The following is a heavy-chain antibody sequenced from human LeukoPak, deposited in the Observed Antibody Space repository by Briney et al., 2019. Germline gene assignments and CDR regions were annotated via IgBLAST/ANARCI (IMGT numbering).Heavy chain of an antibody. V-gene: IGHV3-21*01. D-gene: IGHD3-22*01. CDR3: ASPRGAYDSSGYLH. CDR1: GFTFSSYS. CDR2: ISSSSSYI. J-gene: IGHJ4*02. Sequence: GGSRRLSCAASGFTFSSYSMNWVRQAPGKGLEWVSSISSSSSYIYYADPVKGRFTISRDNAKNSLYLQMNSLRAEDTAVYYCASPRGAYDSSGYLHWGQGTLVTVSS.